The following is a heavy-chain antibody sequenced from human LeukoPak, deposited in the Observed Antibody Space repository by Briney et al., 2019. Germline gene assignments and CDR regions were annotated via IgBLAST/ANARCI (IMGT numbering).Heavy chain of an antibody. D-gene: IGHD2-8*01. CDR2: ISASGGDT. V-gene: IGHV3-23*01. J-gene: IGHJ5*02. Sequence: GGSLRLSCAASGFSFTTYSFSWVRRPPGKGLEWVSGISASGGDTYYADSVKGRFTISRDNSRSTLSLQMNSLRVEDTAIYYCAKDVRRCNGGCTWGQGTLVTVSS. CDR1: GFSFTTYS. CDR3: AKDVRRCNGGCT.